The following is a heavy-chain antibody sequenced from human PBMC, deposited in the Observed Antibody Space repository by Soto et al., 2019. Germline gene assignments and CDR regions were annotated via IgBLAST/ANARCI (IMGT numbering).Heavy chain of an antibody. Sequence: PGESLKISCKGSGYNFATYWIGWVRQMPGKGLEWMGIIFPADSDTKYSPSFQGQVTISADKSISTAYLQWSSLKASDTAMYYCARTSAAGKYYYGMDVWGQGTTVTVS. CDR1: GYNFATYW. CDR3: ARTSAAGKYYYGMDV. CDR2: IFPADSDT. V-gene: IGHV5-51*01. J-gene: IGHJ6*02. D-gene: IGHD6-13*01.